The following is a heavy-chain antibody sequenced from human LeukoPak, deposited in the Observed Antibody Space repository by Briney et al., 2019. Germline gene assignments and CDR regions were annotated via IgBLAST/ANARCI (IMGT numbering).Heavy chain of an antibody. CDR3: ARDLGVVVAARRYYYYYGMDV. J-gene: IGHJ6*02. CDR1: GYSFTDYY. V-gene: IGHV1-2*04. Sequence: ASVKVSCKASGYSFTDYYMNLVRQAPGQGLEWMGWINPKSGGTNYAQKFQGWVTMTRDTSISTAYMELSRLRSDDTAVYYCARDLGVVVAARRYYYYYGMDVWGQGTTVTVSS. CDR2: INPKSGGT. D-gene: IGHD2-15*01.